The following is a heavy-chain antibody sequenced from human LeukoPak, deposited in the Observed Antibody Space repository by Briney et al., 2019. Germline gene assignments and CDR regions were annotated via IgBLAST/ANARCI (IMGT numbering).Heavy chain of an antibody. CDR2: ISSSGSTI. D-gene: IGHD6-13*01. J-gene: IGHJ4*02. Sequence: GGSLRLSCAASGFTFSSYEMNWVRQAPEKGLEWVSYISSSGSTIYYADSVKGRFTISRDNAKNSLYLQMNSLRAEDTAVYYCARVWAAGDYWGQGTLVTVSS. CDR3: ARVWAAGDY. CDR1: GFTFSSYE. V-gene: IGHV3-48*03.